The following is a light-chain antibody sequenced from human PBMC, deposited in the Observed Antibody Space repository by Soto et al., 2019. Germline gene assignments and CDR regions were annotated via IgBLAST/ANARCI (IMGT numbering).Light chain of an antibody. Sequence: EIVMTQSPANLSVSPGERATLSCRASQSVSSNLAWYQQKPGQGPRLLIYGASTRATSIPARCSGSGSGTEFTLTINSLQSEDFVVYYCQQYNKWPPYTCGQGTKLEIK. CDR2: GAS. CDR3: QQYNKWPPYT. V-gene: IGKV3-15*01. J-gene: IGKJ2*01. CDR1: QSVSSN.